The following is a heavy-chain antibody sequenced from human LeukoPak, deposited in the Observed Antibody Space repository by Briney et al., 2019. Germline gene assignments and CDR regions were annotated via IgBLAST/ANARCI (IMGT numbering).Heavy chain of an antibody. Sequence: ASVKVSCKASGYTFTSYYMNWVRQAPGQGLEWMGRINPNSGGTNYAQKFQGRVTMTRDTSISTAYMELSRLRSDDTAVYYCARDEPSGWYDYWGQGTLLTVSS. CDR1: GYTFTSYY. D-gene: IGHD6-19*01. V-gene: IGHV1-2*06. CDR3: ARDEPSGWYDY. CDR2: INPNSGGT. J-gene: IGHJ4*02.